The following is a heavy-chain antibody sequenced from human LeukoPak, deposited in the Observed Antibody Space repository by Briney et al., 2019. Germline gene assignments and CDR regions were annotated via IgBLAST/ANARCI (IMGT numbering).Heavy chain of an antibody. CDR2: IHYSGST. V-gene: IGHV4-59*08. Sequence: SETLSLTCAVSGGSIRSSYWSWIRQPPGKGLEWIGDIHYSGSTNYNPSLKSRVTMSVDTSKSYFSLRLSSVTAADTAVYYCARQRYSSAWYDYWGQGALVTVSS. CDR1: GGSIRSSY. D-gene: IGHD6-19*01. J-gene: IGHJ4*02. CDR3: ARQRYSSAWYDY.